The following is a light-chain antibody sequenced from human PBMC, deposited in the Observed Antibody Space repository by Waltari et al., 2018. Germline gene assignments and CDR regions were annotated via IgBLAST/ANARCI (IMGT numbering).Light chain of an antibody. V-gene: IGKV1-9*01. CDR2: KAS. J-gene: IGKJ4*01. CDR3: QQRNSYPLT. Sequence: DIQFTQSPSSLSASVGDRVTITCRASQGISSYLAWYQQKPGKAPKLLIYKASSLQSGVPSRFSGSGSGTEFTLTISSLQPEDFAVYYCQQRNSYPLTFGGGTKVEIK. CDR1: QGISSY.